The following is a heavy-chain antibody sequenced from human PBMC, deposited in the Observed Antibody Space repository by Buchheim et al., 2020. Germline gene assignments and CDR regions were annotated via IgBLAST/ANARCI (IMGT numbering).Heavy chain of an antibody. CDR2: MGGSGTT. V-gene: IGHV3-23*01. Sequence: VQLLESGGGWVQPGGSLRLSCAASGFTFNNYAMTWVRQAPGKGLEWVSTMGGSGTTYYADSVKGRFTISRDNSKNTLYLQMNSLRAEDTGVYYCASYRIVTVSNPTRWFDPWGQGT. D-gene: IGHD1-26*01. CDR1: GFTFNNYA. CDR3: ASYRIVTVSNPTRWFDP. J-gene: IGHJ5*02.